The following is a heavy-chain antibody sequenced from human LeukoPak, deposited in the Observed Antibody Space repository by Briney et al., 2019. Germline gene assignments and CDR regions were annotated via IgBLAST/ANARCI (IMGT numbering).Heavy chain of an antibody. V-gene: IGHV3-7*01. CDR1: GFTFSSYW. Sequence: TGGSLRLSCAASGFTFSSYWMSWVRQAPGKGLEWVANIKQDGGEKYYVDSVKGRFTISRDNAKNSLYLQMNSLRAEDTAVYYCARENDFWSGYYKYYFDYWGQGTLVTVSS. CDR2: IKQDGGEK. J-gene: IGHJ4*02. CDR3: ARENDFWSGYYKYYFDY. D-gene: IGHD3-3*01.